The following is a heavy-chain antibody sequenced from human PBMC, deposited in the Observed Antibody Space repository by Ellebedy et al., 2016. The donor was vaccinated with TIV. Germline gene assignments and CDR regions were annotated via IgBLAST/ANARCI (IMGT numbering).Heavy chain of an antibody. D-gene: IGHD4-23*01. Sequence: MPSETLSLTCNVSGTSVSSGSYYWSWIRQAPGKGLEWIGYIYFSANTYYHPSLKSRASISVDTSKNQFSLRLSSVTAADTAVYYCAARTPLNWIDPWGQGTLVTVSS. V-gene: IGHV4-30-4*01. CDR1: GTSVSSGSYY. J-gene: IGHJ5*02. CDR2: IYFSANT. CDR3: AARTPLNWIDP.